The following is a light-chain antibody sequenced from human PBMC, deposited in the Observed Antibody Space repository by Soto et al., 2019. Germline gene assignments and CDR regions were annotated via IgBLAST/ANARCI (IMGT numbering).Light chain of an antibody. Sequence: SYELTQPPSVSVSPGQTARITCSGDALPKQYAYWYQQKPGQAPVLVTYKDNERPSGIPERFSGSSSGTTVTLTISDVQAEDEADYYCQSTDSSGYYLVFGGGTQLTVL. CDR3: QSTDSSGYYLV. CDR2: KDN. J-gene: IGLJ2*01. CDR1: ALPKQY. V-gene: IGLV3-25*03.